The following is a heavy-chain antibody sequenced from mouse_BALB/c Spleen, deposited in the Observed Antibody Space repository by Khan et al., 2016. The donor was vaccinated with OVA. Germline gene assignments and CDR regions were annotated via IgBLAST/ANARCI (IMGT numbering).Heavy chain of an antibody. D-gene: IGHD1-1*01. Sequence: EVELVESGGGLVKPGGSLKLSCAASGFAFSSYDMSWVRQTPEKRLEWVAFISTGGNKTYYPDSVKGRFTISRDNAKNTLYLQMSSLKSEDTAMYYWTRPHYYGSNYYFDYWGQGTPLTVSS. J-gene: IGHJ2*01. V-gene: IGHV5-12-1*01. CDR3: TRPHYYGSNYYFDY. CDR1: GFAFSSYD. CDR2: ISTGGNKT.